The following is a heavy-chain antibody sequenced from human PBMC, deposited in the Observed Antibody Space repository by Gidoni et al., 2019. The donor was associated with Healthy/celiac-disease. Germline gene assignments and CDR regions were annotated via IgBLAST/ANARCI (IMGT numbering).Heavy chain of an antibody. CDR1: GFTFSSYE. CDR3: AREDSGYELHYGMDV. J-gene: IGHJ6*02. Sequence: EVQLVESGGGLVQPGGSLRLSCAASGFTFSSYEMNWVRQAPGKGLEWVSYISNSDGTIYYADSVKGRFTISRDNARNLLYLQMNSLRAEDTAVYYCAREDSGYELHYGMDVWGQGTTVTVSS. D-gene: IGHD5-12*01. CDR2: ISNSDGTI. V-gene: IGHV3-48*03.